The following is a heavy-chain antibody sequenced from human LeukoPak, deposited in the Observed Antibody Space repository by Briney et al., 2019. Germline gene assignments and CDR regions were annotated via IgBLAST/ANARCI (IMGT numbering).Heavy chain of an antibody. D-gene: IGHD3-10*01. CDR1: GGTFSSFT. Sequence: SVKVSCKASGGTFSSFTFNWVRQAPGQGLEWMGGIVPMFDTAQYAQKFQGRVTITADESTSTTYMELSSLRSEDTAVYYCARGFMVRGVIEYWGQGTLVTVSS. CDR2: IVPMFDTA. J-gene: IGHJ4*02. CDR3: ARGFMVRGVIEY. V-gene: IGHV1-69*13.